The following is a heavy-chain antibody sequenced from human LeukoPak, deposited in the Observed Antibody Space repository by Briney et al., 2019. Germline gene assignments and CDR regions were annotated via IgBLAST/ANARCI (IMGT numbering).Heavy chain of an antibody. J-gene: IGHJ6*02. CDR3: CRRWLNYYYYGMDV. CDR1: GFTFSSYW. V-gene: IGHV3-7*01. D-gene: IGHD5-18*01. Sequence: PGGSLRLSCVVSGFTFSSYWMSWVRQAPGKGLEWVANIRPDGSDEYYVDSVKGRFTISRDNAKNSLYLQMNSLRAEDTAVYYCCRRWLNYYYYGMDVWGQGTTVTVSS. CDR2: IRPDGSDE.